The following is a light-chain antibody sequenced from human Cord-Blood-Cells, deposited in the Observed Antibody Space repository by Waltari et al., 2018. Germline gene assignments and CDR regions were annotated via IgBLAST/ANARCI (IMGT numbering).Light chain of an antibody. V-gene: IGKV3-20*01. CDR3: QQYGSSRGYT. CDR1: QSVSSSY. Sequence: EIVLTQSPGTLSLSPGERPTLSCRASQSVSSSYLAWYQQKPGQAPRLLIYGASSRATGIPDRFSGSGSGTDFTLTISRLEPEDFAVYYCQQYGSSRGYTFGQGTKLEIK. CDR2: GAS. J-gene: IGKJ2*01.